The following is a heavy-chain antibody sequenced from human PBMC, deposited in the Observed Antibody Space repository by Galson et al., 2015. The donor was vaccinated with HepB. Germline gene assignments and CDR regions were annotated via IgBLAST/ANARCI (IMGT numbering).Heavy chain of an antibody. J-gene: IGHJ4*02. CDR1: GFTFSGSA. CDR3: TRICVTIIVVVILDY. V-gene: IGHV3-73*01. D-gene: IGHD3-22*01. Sequence: SLRLFCAASGFTFSGSAMHWVRQTSGKGLEWVGRIRSKASSYATAYAASGKGRFTIFRDDSKSTAYLQMNSLKTEDTAVYYCTRICVTIIVVVILDYWGQGTLVTVSS. CDR2: IRSKASSYAT.